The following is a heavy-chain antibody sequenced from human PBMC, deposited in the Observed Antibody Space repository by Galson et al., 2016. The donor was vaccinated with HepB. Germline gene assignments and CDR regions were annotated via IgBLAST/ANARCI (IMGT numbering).Heavy chain of an antibody. Sequence: SLRISCAASGFSVSGKYMSWARQAPGKGLEWVSAIFSGDATYYRDSVKGRFTISRDTSKNTLYLQMNNLRAEDTAIYYCEGYSDPFDIWGQGTMVTVSS. CDR3: EGYSDPFDI. J-gene: IGHJ3*02. CDR2: IFSGDAT. V-gene: IGHV3-53*01. CDR1: GFSVSGKY. D-gene: IGHD3-22*01.